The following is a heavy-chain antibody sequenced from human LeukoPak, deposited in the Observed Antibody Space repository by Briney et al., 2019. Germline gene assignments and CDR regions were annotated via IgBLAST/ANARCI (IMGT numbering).Heavy chain of an antibody. J-gene: IGHJ5*02. CDR2: IYYSGST. CDR1: GGSISSGGYY. Sequence: SETLSLTCTVSGGSISSGGYYWSWIRQYPGKGLEWIGYIYYSGSTYYNPSLKSRVTISVDRSKNQFSLKLSSVTAADTAVYYCARGGYCSSTSCSDWFDPWGQGTLVTVSS. V-gene: IGHV4-31*03. CDR3: ARGGYCSSTSCSDWFDP. D-gene: IGHD2-2*01.